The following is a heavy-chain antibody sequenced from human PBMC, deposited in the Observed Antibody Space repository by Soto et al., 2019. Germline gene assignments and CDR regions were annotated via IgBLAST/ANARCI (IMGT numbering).Heavy chain of an antibody. J-gene: IGHJ5*02. CDR3: ATKTVDTAMENWFDP. CDR1: GYTLTELS. V-gene: IGHV1-24*01. D-gene: IGHD5-18*01. Sequence: ASVKVSCKVSGYTLTELSMHWVRQAPGKGLEWMGGFDPEDGETIYAQKFQGRVTMTEDTSTDTAYMELSSLRSEDTAVYYCATKTVDTAMENWFDPWGQGTLVTVYS. CDR2: FDPEDGET.